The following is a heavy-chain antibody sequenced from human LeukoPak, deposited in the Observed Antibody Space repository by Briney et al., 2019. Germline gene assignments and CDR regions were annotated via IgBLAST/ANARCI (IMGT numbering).Heavy chain of an antibody. J-gene: IGHJ3*02. Sequence: SETLSLTCAVYGGSFSGYYWSWIRQPPGKGLEWIGEINHSGSTNYNPSLKSRVTISVDTSKNQFSLKLSPVTAADTAVYYCARKDCSSTSCYSPFDIWGQGTMVTVSS. CDR1: GGSFSGYY. CDR3: ARKDCSSTSCYSPFDI. V-gene: IGHV4-34*01. CDR2: INHSGST. D-gene: IGHD2-2*01.